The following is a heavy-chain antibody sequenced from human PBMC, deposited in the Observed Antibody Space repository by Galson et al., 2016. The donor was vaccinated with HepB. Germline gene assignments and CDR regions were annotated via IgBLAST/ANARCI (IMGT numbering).Heavy chain of an antibody. CDR2: TYYRSKWHF. J-gene: IGHJ4*02. CDR3: ARSYLLGRGFGS. V-gene: IGHV6-1*01. D-gene: IGHD7-27*01. CDR1: GDSVSSNSAG. Sequence: CAIPGDSVSSNSAGWYWIRQSPSRGLEWLGRTYYRSKWHFDYAESVKSRITINPDTAKNQFSLQLNSVTPEDTAIYYCARSYLLGRGFGSWGQGTRVTVS.